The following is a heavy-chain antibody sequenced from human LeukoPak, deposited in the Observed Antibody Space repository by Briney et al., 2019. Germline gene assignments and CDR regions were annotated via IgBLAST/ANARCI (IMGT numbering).Heavy chain of an antibody. V-gene: IGHV3-7*01. CDR2: IKQDGSGK. CDR1: GFSVSGYW. Sequence: GGSLRLSCAVSGFSVSGYWMTWVRQAPGKGLEWVANIKQDGSGKNYVDSVKGRVTISRDNAENSLFLQMNSLRVEDTAVYYCAREWQGGIAAAGTRIEGDYWGQGTLVAVSS. D-gene: IGHD6-13*01. J-gene: IGHJ4*02. CDR3: AREWQGGIAAAGTRIEGDY.